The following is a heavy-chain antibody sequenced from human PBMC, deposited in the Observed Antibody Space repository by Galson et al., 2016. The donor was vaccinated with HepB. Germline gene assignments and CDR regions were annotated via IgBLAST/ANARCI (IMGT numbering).Heavy chain of an antibody. V-gene: IGHV3-9*01. CDR3: AKEDGGFNFDP. Sequence: SLRLSCAASGFIFDDYSMHWVRQIPGKGLEWVSGINWNSARVDYAGSVKGRSTISRDKNSLFLQMNSLRPEDTALYYCAKEDGGFNFDPWGQGTLVTVSS. CDR2: INWNSARV. J-gene: IGHJ5*02. CDR1: GFIFDDYS. D-gene: IGHD2-15*01.